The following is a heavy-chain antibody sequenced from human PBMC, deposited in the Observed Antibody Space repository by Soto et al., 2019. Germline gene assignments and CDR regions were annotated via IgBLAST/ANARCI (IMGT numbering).Heavy chain of an antibody. CDR1: GYTFSNYG. Sequence: VQLVQSGGEVKRPGASVKVSCKTSGYTFSNYGITWVRQAPGQPLEWLGWISLYSDGTNYAQKFQGRVSMTTDTSTTTAYMELRSLRSDDTGVYYCARVVPGAEAWFGPWGQGTLVTVSS. D-gene: IGHD2-2*01. CDR2: ISLYSDGT. CDR3: ARVVPGAEAWFGP. V-gene: IGHV1-18*01. J-gene: IGHJ5*02.